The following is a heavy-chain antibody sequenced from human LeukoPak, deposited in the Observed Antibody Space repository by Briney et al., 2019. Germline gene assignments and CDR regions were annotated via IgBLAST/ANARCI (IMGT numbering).Heavy chain of an antibody. CDR2: ISHDGSNM. Sequence: GGSLRLSCVASGFTFRTYAIHWVRQAPGKGLEWVAVISHDGSNMNYIENVKGRFTISRDNSKNTLYLQMSSLRPEDTAMYYCARHPGDFTVTTGVFDLWGPGTRVTVSS. D-gene: IGHD4-17*01. J-gene: IGHJ3*01. CDR3: ARHPGDFTVTTGVFDL. V-gene: IGHV3-30*04. CDR1: GFTFRTYA.